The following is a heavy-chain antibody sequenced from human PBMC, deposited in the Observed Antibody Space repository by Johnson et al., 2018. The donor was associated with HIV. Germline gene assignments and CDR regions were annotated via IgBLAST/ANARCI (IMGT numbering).Heavy chain of an antibody. J-gene: IGHJ3*01. CDR2: ISYDGSNK. Sequence: QVQLVESGGGVVQPGRSLRLSCAASGFTFSSYAMHWVRQAPGKGLAWVAVISYDGSNKSYADFVKGRFTISRDNSKNTLYLQMNSRSAEDTAVYYCARDHPTPGARVHVFDLWGQGTMVTVSS. CDR3: ARDHPTPGARVHVFDL. V-gene: IGHV3-30-3*01. D-gene: IGHD2-15*01. CDR1: GFTFSSYA.